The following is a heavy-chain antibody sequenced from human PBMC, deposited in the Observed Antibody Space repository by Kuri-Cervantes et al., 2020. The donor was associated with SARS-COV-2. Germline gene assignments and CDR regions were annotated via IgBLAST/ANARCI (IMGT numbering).Heavy chain of an antibody. Sequence: GGSLRLSCAASGFTFSSYAMHWVRQAPGKGLEWVAVISYDGSNKYYADSVKGRFTISRDNSKNTLYLQMNSLRAEDTAVYYCARLEATNYFDYWGQGTLVTVSS. V-gene: IGHV3-30-3*01. J-gene: IGHJ4*02. CDR1: GFTFSSYA. D-gene: IGHD1-26*01. CDR2: ISYDGSNK. CDR3: ARLEATNYFDY.